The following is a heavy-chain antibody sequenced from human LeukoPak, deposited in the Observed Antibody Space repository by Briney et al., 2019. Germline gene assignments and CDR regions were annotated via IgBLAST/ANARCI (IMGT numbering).Heavy chain of an antibody. CDR2: IYYSGST. D-gene: IGHD3-10*01. CDR3: ARLGFGAHWFDP. CDR1: GGSISNYY. V-gene: IGHV4-39*01. J-gene: IGHJ5*02. Sequence: SETLSLTCTVSGGSISNYYWTWIRQPPGKGLEWIGSIYYSGSTYYNPSLKSRVTISVDTSKNQFSLKLSSVTAADTAVYYCARLGFGAHWFDPWGQGTLVTVSS.